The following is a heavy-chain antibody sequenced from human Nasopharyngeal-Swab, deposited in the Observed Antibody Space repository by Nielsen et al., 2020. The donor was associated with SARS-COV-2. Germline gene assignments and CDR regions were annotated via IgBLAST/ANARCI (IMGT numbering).Heavy chain of an antibody. Sequence: WVRQAPGQGLEWMGWINPNSGGTNYAQKFQGWVTMTRDTSISTAYMELSSLRSEDTAVYYCARDSDADSGYDSWAPRTNWFDPWGQGTLVTVSS. CDR3: ARDSDADSGYDSWAPRTNWFDP. J-gene: IGHJ5*02. D-gene: IGHD5-12*01. CDR2: INPNSGGT. V-gene: IGHV1-2*04.